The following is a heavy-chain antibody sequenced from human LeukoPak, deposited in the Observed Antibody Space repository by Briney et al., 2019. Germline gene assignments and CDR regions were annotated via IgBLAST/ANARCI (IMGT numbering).Heavy chain of an antibody. CDR1: GFTVSDNY. Sequence: GGSLRLSCATSGFTVSDNYMSWVRQAPGKGLEWVSVIYSGGSTFYADSVKGRFTISRDISKNTVYLQMNSLRGEDTAVYYCARDRAYSYGFAYYFADWGQGTLVTVSS. J-gene: IGHJ4*02. CDR2: IYSGGST. CDR3: ARDRAYSYGFAYYFAD. V-gene: IGHV3-66*01. D-gene: IGHD5-18*01.